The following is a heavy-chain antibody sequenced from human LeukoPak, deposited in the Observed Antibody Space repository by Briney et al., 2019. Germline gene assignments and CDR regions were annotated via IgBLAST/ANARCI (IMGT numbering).Heavy chain of an antibody. CDR1: GFTFNSYA. D-gene: IGHD2-2*01. CDR3: SKDHCTTTRCIAGFDF. J-gene: IGHJ4*02. CDR2: INDLGAT. V-gene: IGHV3-23*01. Sequence: PGGSLRLSCAVSGFTFNSYAMSWVRQDPGQGLQWVSGINDLGATFYADSVKGRFTISRDNSKNTLYLQMSSLRAEDTAIYYCSKDHCTTTRCIAGFDFWGQGALVTVSS.